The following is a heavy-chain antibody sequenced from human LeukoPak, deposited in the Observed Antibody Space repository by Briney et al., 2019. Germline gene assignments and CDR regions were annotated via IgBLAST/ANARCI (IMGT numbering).Heavy chain of an antibody. Sequence: SVKVSCKASGGTFSSYAISWVRQAPGQGLEWMGRIIPILGIANYAQKFQGRVTMTRDMSTSTVYMELSSLRSEDTAVYYCARIVTRAYSDWGQGTLVTVSS. D-gene: IGHD2-21*01. CDR1: GGTFSSYA. V-gene: IGHV1-69*04. CDR3: ARIVTRAYSD. J-gene: IGHJ4*02. CDR2: IIPILGIA.